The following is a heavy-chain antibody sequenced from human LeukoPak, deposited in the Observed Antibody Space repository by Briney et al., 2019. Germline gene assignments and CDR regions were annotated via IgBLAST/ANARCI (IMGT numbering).Heavy chain of an antibody. J-gene: IGHJ4*02. CDR1: GFTFNIYP. D-gene: IGHD6-19*01. Sequence: GGSLRLSCAASGFTFNIYPLHWVRQAPGKGLEWVANIKQDGSEKYYVDSVKGRFTISRDNAKNSLYLQMNSLRAEDTAVYYCARDSTDHSSGWYFLFDYWGQGTLVTVSS. CDR3: ARDSTDHSSGWYFLFDY. V-gene: IGHV3-7*01. CDR2: IKQDGSEK.